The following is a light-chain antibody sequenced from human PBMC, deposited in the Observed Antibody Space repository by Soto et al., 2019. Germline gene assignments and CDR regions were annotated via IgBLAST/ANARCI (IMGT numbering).Light chain of an antibody. Sequence: DIQMTQSPSSLTASVGDRVTITCQASQDISNYLNWYQQKPGKAPKLLIYDASNLKTGVPSRFRGSGSTTHFTFTISSLQPEDIATHYCQQYDNLPLTFGGGTKVEIE. J-gene: IGKJ4*01. V-gene: IGKV1-33*01. CDR1: QDISNY. CDR2: DAS. CDR3: QQYDNLPLT.